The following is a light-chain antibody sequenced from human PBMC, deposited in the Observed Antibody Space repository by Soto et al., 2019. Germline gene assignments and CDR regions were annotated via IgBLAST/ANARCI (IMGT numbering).Light chain of an antibody. V-gene: IGLV2-14*01. J-gene: IGLJ2*01. CDR2: DVS. CDR1: SSDVGGYHY. CDR3: SSYTSSSTRV. Sequence: QSVLTQPASVSGSPGQSITISCTGTSSDVGGYHYVSWYQQHPGKAPKLMIYDVSDRPSGVSNRFSGSKSGNTASLTISGLQAEDEADYYCSSYTSSSTRVFGGGTKLTVL.